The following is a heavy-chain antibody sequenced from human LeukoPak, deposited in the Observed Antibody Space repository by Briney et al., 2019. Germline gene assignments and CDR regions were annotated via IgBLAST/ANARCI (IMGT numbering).Heavy chain of an antibody. CDR2: IYYSGST. D-gene: IGHD5-24*01. J-gene: IGHJ4*02. CDR1: GGSITSYH. CDR3: ARGSRDGYNHFDY. Sequence: SETLSHTCTISGGSITSYHWSWIRQPPGEGLEWIGYIYYSGSTNYNPSLKSRVTISVDTSKNQFSLNLRSVTAADTAVYYCARGSRDGYNHFDYWGQGTLVTVSS. V-gene: IGHV4-59*01.